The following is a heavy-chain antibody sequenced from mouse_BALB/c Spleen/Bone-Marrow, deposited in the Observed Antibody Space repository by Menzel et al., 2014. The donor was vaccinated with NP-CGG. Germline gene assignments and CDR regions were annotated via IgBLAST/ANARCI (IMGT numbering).Heavy chain of an antibody. CDR2: IDPSTDYT. J-gene: IGHJ3*01. D-gene: IGHD1-1*01. CDR3: ARRAYGGSYGFAY. Sequence: VHLVESGAELAKPGASVKMSCKASGYTFTNYWMHWVKQRPGQGLEWIGYIDPSTDYTEYNQKFKDKATLTADKSSSTAFMQLSSLTPEDSAVYYCARRAYGGSYGFAYWGQGTLVTVSA. V-gene: IGHV1-7*01. CDR1: GYTFTNYW.